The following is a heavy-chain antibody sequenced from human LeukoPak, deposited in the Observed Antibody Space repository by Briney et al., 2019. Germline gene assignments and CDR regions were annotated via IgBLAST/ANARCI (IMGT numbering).Heavy chain of an antibody. V-gene: IGHV3-7*01. CDR2: IKQDGSEK. D-gene: IGHD2-21*02. CDR1: GFTFSSYW. Sequence: GGSLRLSCAASGFTFSSYWMSWVRQAPGKGLEWVANIKQDGSEKYYVDSVKGRFTISRDNAKNSLYLQMNSLRAEDTAVYYCARGLVVVTATPGYYFDYWGQGTLVTVSS. CDR3: ARGLVVVTATPGYYFDY. J-gene: IGHJ4*02.